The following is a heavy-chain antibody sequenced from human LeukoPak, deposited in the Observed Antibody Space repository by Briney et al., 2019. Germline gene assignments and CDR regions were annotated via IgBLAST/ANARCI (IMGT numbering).Heavy chain of an antibody. CDR3: ARRRGYDFWSGQHDAFDI. D-gene: IGHD3-3*01. J-gene: IGHJ3*02. CDR2: IGSSGNYI. Sequence: GGSLRLSCVASGYTFSSYSLTWVRQAPGKGLEWIAYIGSSGNYIFYSDSVRGRFTISRDNIKNSLSLQMTSLRAEDTAVYYCARRRGYDFWSGQHDAFDIWGQGTMVTVSS. CDR1: GYTFSSYS. V-gene: IGHV3-21*05.